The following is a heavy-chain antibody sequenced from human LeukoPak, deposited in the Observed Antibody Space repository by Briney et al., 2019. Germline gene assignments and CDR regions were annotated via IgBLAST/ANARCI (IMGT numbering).Heavy chain of an antibody. V-gene: IGHV4-4*07. CDR1: GGSISSCY. D-gene: IGHD4-17*01. CDR2: SYTSGST. J-gene: IGHJ2*01. CDR3: ARDPPYGDYWYFDL. Sequence: SETLSLTCTVSGGSISSCYWSWIRQPAGKGLEWIGRSYTSGSTNYNPSLKSRVTMSVDTSKNQFSLKLSSVTAADTAVYYCARDPPYGDYWYFDLWGRGTLVTVSS.